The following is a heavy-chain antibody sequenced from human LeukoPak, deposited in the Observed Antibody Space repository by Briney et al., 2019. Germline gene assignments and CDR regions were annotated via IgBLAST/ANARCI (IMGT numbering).Heavy chain of an antibody. Sequence: GGSLRLSCTASGFTFGDYAMMWVRQAPGKGLEWVGFIRSKAYGGTTEYAASVKGRFTISRDDSKSIAYLKMNSLKTEDTAVYYCTRGPGITGTLVDYWGQGTLVTVSS. V-gene: IGHV3-49*04. D-gene: IGHD1-20*01. CDR3: TRGPGITGTLVDY. J-gene: IGHJ4*02. CDR1: GFTFGDYA. CDR2: IRSKAYGGTT.